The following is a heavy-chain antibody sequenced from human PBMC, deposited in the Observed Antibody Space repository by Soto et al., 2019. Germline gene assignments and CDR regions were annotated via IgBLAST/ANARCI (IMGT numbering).Heavy chain of an antibody. Sequence: PSEPLSLTCTVSGGSISSYYWSWIRQPPGKGLEWIGYIYYSGSTNYNPSLKSRVTISVDTSKNQFSLKLSSVTAADTAVYYCARRWGPGFDYWGQGTLVTVSS. D-gene: IGHD7-27*01. CDR1: GGSISSYY. CDR3: ARRWGPGFDY. CDR2: IYYSGST. J-gene: IGHJ4*02. V-gene: IGHV4-59*08.